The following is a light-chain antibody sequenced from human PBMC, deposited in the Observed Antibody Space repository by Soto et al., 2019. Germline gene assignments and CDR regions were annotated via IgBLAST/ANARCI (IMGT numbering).Light chain of an antibody. Sequence: EIVMTQSPATLSVSPGERVTLSCRASQSVRSNLAWYQQKPGQAPRLLIYGASTRATGLPARFSGSGSGTDFTLTISSLQSEDFAVYYCQQYNNWRTFGQGTKVDIK. V-gene: IGKV3-15*01. J-gene: IGKJ1*01. CDR3: QQYNNWRT. CDR2: GAS. CDR1: QSVRSN.